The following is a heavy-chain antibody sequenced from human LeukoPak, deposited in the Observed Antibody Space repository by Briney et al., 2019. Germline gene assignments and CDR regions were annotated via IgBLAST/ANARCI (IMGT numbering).Heavy chain of an antibody. CDR2: IYYSGST. J-gene: IGHJ3*02. D-gene: IGHD3-16*01. Sequence: SETLSLTCTVSGGSISSYYWSWIRQPPGKGLEWIGYIYYSGSTNYNPSLKSRVTISVDTSKNQFSLKLSSVTAADTAVYYCARARIWGDHAFDIWGQGTMVTVSS. CDR3: ARARIWGDHAFDI. V-gene: IGHV4-59*01. CDR1: GGSISSYY.